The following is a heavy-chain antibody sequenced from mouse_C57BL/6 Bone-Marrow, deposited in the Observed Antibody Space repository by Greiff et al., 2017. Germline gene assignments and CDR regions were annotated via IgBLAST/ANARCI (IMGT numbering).Heavy chain of an antibody. D-gene: IGHD1-1*01. CDR3: ARIDYYGSSYAMDY. Sequence: QVQLQQSGAELVKPGASVKLSCKASGYTFTSYWMHWVKQRPGRGLEWIGRFDPNSGGTKYNEKFKSKATLTVDKPSSTAYMQLSSLTSEDSAVYYCARIDYYGSSYAMDYWGQGTSVTVSS. CDR1: GYTFTSYW. V-gene: IGHV1-72*01. J-gene: IGHJ4*01. CDR2: FDPNSGGT.